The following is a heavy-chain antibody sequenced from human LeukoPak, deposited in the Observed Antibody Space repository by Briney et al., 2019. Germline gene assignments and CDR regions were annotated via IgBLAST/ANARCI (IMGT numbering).Heavy chain of an antibody. V-gene: IGHV3-21*01. CDR3: ARDGGPRSYYYYYGMDV. CDR1: GFTFSSYA. CDR2: ISSSSSYI. Sequence: GGSLRLSCAASGFTFSSYAMNWVRQAPGKGLEWVSSISSSSSYIYYADSVKGRFTISRDNAKNSLYLQMNSLRAEDTAVYYCARDGGPRSYYYYYGMDVWGQGTTVTVSS. J-gene: IGHJ6*02. D-gene: IGHD1-14*01.